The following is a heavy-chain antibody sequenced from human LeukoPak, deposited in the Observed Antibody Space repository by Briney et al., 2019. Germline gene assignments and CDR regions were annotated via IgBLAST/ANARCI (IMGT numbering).Heavy chain of an antibody. CDR1: GFTFSNAW. Sequence: TGGSLRLSCAASGFTFSNAWMSWVRQAPGKGLEWVSGINWNGGSTGYADSVKGRFTISRDNAKNSLYLQMNSLRAEDTALYYCARAAGGATIPYFDYWGRGTLVTVSS. CDR2: INWNGGST. CDR3: ARAAGGATIPYFDY. V-gene: IGHV3-20*04. J-gene: IGHJ4*02. D-gene: IGHD5-24*01.